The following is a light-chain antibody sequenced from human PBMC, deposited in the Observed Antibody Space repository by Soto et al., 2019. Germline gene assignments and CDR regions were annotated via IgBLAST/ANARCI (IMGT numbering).Light chain of an antibody. J-gene: IGKJ2*01. Sequence: EIVLTQSPGTLSLSPGERATLSCRASQSVSSSYLAWYQQKPGQAPRLLIYGASSRATGIPDRFSGSGSRTDFTLTISRLEPEDFAVYYCQQYGSSPKYTFGQGTKLEIE. CDR3: QQYGSSPKYT. CDR1: QSVSSSY. CDR2: GAS. V-gene: IGKV3-20*01.